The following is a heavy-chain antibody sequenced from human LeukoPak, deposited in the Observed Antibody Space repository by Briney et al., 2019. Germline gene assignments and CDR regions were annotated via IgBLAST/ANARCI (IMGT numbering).Heavy chain of an antibody. Sequence: PSETLSLTCTVSGGSISTNCWNWSRQPPRKGLEWIGSMYYSGSTNYNPSLKSRVTISVDTPKNQFSLRLSSVTAADTAVYYCARGVAGYGSYDYWGQGILVTV. J-gene: IGHJ4*02. CDR3: ARGVAGYGSYDY. D-gene: IGHD5-12*01. V-gene: IGHV4-59*12. CDR1: GGSISTNC. CDR2: MYYSGST.